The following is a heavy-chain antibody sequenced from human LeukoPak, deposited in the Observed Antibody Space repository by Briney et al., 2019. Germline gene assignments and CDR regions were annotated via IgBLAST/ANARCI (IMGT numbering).Heavy chain of an antibody. CDR1: GGSISSSSYY. Sequence: SETLSLTCTVSGGSISSSSYYWGWIRQPPGKGLEWIGSIYYSGNTYYNASLKSRVTISVDTSKNQFSLKLSSVTAADTAVYYCARDPSDFWSGYGIDYWGQGTLVTVSS. CDR2: IYYSGNT. D-gene: IGHD3-3*01. V-gene: IGHV4-39*07. CDR3: ARDPSDFWSGYGIDY. J-gene: IGHJ4*02.